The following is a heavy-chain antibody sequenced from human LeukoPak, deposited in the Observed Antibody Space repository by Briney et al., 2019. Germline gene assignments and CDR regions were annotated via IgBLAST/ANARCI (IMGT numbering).Heavy chain of an antibody. CDR2: ISWNSGSI. V-gene: IGHV3-9*01. J-gene: IGHJ1*01. CDR1: GFTFDDYA. D-gene: IGHD3-22*01. CDR3: AKGASSGYYFQH. Sequence: GRSLRLSCAASGFTFDDYAMHWVRHAPGKGLEWVSGISWNSGSIGYADSVKGRFTISRDNAKNSLYLQMNSLRAEDTALYYCAKGASSGYYFQHWGQGTLVTVSS.